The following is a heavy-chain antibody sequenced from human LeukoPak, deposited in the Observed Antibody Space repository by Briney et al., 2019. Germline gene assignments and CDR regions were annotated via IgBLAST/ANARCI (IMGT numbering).Heavy chain of an antibody. CDR2: IIPIFCTA. CDR3: ARARSSGWYEGFDY. V-gene: IGHV1-69*05. Sequence: SVKVSCKASGGTFSSYAISWVRQAPGQGLEWMGRIIPIFCTANYAQKFQGRVTITTDESTSTAYMEVNSLRCEDTAVYYCARARSSGWYEGFDYWGQGTLVTVSS. CDR1: GGTFSSYA. D-gene: IGHD6-19*01. J-gene: IGHJ4*02.